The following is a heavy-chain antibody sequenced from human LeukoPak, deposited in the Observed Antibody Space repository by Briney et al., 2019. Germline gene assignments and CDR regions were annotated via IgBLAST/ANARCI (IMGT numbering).Heavy chain of an antibody. J-gene: IGHJ4*02. CDR3: ARVLGYDSSGYYRGYFDY. V-gene: IGHV3-53*04. CDR1: GFTVTNNY. CDR2: TYSAGTT. Sequence: GGSLRLSCAASGFTVTNNYMSWVRQAPGKGLEWVSVTYSAGTTYYADSVKGRFTISRQNPENTLFLQMNSLRPEDTAVYYCARVLGYDSSGYYRGYFDYWGQGTLVTVSS. D-gene: IGHD3-22*01.